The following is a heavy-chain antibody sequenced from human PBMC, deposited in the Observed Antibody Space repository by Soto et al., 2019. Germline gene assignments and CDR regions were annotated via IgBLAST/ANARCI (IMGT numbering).Heavy chain of an antibody. Sequence: EVQLVESGGGPVKPGGSLRLSCAASGFTFSTYSMNWVRQAPGKGLEWVSFISSSTSYIYYADSVKGRFTISRDNAKNSLYLQMNSLRADDTAVYYCARDVTQLRYFDWLLPSFFDYWGQGTLVTVSS. J-gene: IGHJ4*02. CDR2: ISSSTSYI. V-gene: IGHV3-21*06. D-gene: IGHD3-9*01. CDR1: GFTFSTYS. CDR3: ARDVTQLRYFDWLLPSFFDY.